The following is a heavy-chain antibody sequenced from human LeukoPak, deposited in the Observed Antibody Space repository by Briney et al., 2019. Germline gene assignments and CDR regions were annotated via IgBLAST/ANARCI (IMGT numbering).Heavy chain of an antibody. CDR1: GYTFTSYA. D-gene: IGHD1-26*01. J-gene: IGHJ4*02. CDR2: INAGNGST. CDR3: ARDRWELLGEWDY. Sequence: ASVKVSCKASGYTFTSYAMHWVLQAPGQRLEWIGWINAGNGSTKYSQEFQGRVTMTTDTSTSTAYMERRSLRSDEPAVYYCARDRWELLGEWDYWGQGTLVTVSS. V-gene: IGHV1-3*01.